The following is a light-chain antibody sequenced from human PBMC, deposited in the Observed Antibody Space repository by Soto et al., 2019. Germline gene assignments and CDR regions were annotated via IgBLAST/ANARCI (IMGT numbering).Light chain of an antibody. CDR2: EVS. CDR1: SSDVGGYNL. J-gene: IGLJ7*01. CDR3: CSYAGTSTHTV. Sequence: QSALTQPASVSGSPGQSITISCTGTSSDVGGYNLVSWYQQHPGKAPKLMISEVSKRPSGIPDRFSGSKSGSTASLTISGLQAEDEADYYCCSYAGTSTHTVFGGGTQLTVL. V-gene: IGLV2-23*02.